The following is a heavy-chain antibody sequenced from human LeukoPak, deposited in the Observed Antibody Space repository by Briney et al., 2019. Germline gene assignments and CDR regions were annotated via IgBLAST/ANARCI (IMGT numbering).Heavy chain of an antibody. V-gene: IGHV4-30-4*01. CDR1: GGSISSGDYF. D-gene: IGHD3-3*01. CDR2: IYYSGTT. J-gene: IGHJ4*02. Sequence: LSLTCXXSGGSISSGDYFWTWIRQPPGTGLEYIGYIYYSGTTYYNPSLKSRITMSVDMSANQFSLRLTSVSAADTAVYYCTRAYWIGFHFDSWGQGILVSVSS. CDR3: TRAYWIGFHFDS.